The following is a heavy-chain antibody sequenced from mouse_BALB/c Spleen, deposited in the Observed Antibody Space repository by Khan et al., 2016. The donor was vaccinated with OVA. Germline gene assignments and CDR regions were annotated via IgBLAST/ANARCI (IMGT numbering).Heavy chain of an antibody. Sequence: QVQLKESGPGLVAPSQSLSITCTVSGFSLTNYGVHWVRQPPREGLEWLGVILAGGSTNYNSALMSRLSISKDNSKSQVFLKMYSLQTNDTAMYKGARPYYGRARLDYWGQGTMVTVSA. CDR2: ILAGGST. CDR3: ARPYYGRARLDY. V-gene: IGHV2-9*02. CDR1: GFSLTNYG. D-gene: IGHD1-1*01. J-gene: IGHJ3*01.